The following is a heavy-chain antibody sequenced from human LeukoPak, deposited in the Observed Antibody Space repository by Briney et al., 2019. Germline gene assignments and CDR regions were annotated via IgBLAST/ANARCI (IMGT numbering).Heavy chain of an antibody. J-gene: IGHJ4*02. CDR2: ISWNSGSI. D-gene: IGHD1/OR15-1a*01. V-gene: IGHV3-9*01. Sequence: GGSLRLSCAASGFTFSSYAMHWVRQAPGKGLEWVSGISWNSGSIGYADSVKGRFTISRDNAKNSLYLQMNSLRAEDTALYYCAKDISRYAGPTYDYWGQGTLVTVSS. CDR1: GFTFSSYA. CDR3: AKDISRYAGPTYDY.